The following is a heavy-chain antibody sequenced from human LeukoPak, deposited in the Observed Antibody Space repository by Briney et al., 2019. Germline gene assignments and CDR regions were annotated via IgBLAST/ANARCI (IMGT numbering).Heavy chain of an antibody. CDR3: ARADFIDAGPYLIGP. CDR2: INTKSGRT. V-gene: IGHV1-2*02. Sequence: ASVKVSCKTSGYSFTDFYIHWVRQAPGQGLEWMGWINTKSGRTSSARKFQGRVTMTRDPSITTVYMDMAWLTSDDTAIYFYARADFIDAGPYLIGPWGQGTLVTVSS. D-gene: IGHD3-3*01. CDR1: GYSFTDFY. J-gene: IGHJ5*02.